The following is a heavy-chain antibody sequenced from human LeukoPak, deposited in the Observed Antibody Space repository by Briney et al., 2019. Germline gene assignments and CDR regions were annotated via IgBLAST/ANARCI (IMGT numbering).Heavy chain of an antibody. Sequence: SETLSLTCAVYGGSFSGYYWSWIRQPPGEGLEWIGEINHSGSTNYNPSLKSRVTISVDTSKNQFSLKLSSVTAADTVVYYCASQRGYSGYDPTRRGYFDYWGQGTLVTVSS. J-gene: IGHJ4*02. CDR2: INHSGST. D-gene: IGHD5-12*01. CDR1: GGSFSGYY. CDR3: ASQRGYSGYDPTRRGYFDY. V-gene: IGHV4-34*01.